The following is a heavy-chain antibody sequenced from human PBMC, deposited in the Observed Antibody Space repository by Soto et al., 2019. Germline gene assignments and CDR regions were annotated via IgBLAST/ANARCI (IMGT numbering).Heavy chain of an antibody. J-gene: IGHJ6*02. Sequence: PGESLKLSCQGSGYTFSDHWINWVRLVPGKGLEWMGIIFPRDSDTRYSPSLQGQVIISVDKSTNTAYLQWTRLTASDTAIYYCAKSIEGGAMDVWGQGTRFTVSS. V-gene: IGHV5-51*01. CDR1: GYTFSDHW. D-gene: IGHD1-26*01. CDR3: AKSIEGGAMDV. CDR2: IFPRDSDT.